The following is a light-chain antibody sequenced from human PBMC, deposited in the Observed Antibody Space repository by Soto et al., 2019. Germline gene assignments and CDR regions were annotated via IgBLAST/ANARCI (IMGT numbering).Light chain of an antibody. Sequence: DVVMTQSPLSLPVTLGQPASISCRSSQSLVHSDGNTYLNWFQQRPGQSPRRLIYKVSNRDSGVPDRFSGSGSGTDFTLKISRVEAEDVGVYYCMQNTHWSYTFGQGTKVDIK. CDR2: KVS. CDR3: MQNTHWSYT. CDR1: QSLVHSDGNTY. V-gene: IGKV2-30*02. J-gene: IGKJ2*01.